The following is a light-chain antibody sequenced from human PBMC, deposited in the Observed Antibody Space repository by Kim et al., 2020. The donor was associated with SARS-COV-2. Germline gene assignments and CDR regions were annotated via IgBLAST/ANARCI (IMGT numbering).Light chain of an antibody. CDR3: QQYDNLPT. Sequence: DIKMTQSPSSQSASVGDRVTITCQASQDINNHLNWYQQKPGKAPNLLIYDATKLETGVPSRFSGSGSGTDFTLTISSLQPEDIATEYCQQYDNLPTFGGGTKVDIK. V-gene: IGKV1-33*01. CDR2: DAT. J-gene: IGKJ4*01. CDR1: QDINNH.